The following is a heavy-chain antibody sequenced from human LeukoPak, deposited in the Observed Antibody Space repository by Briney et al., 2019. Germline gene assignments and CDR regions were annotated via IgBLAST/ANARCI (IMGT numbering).Heavy chain of an antibody. V-gene: IGHV3-23*01. D-gene: IGHD3-22*01. CDR3: AKDRGNYYDTPRFDP. Sequence: PGGSLRLSCVASGFTFGSYAMSWVRQAPGKGLEWVSSISGSGSSTSYADSVKGRLTISRDNSRNTVYLQMNSLRAEDTAVYYCAKDRGNYYDTPRFDPWGQGTLVTVSS. J-gene: IGHJ5*02. CDR1: GFTFGSYA. CDR2: ISGSGSST.